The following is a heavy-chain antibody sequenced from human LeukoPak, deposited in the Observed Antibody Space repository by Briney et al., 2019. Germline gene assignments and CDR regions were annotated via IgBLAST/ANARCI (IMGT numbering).Heavy chain of an antibody. CDR1: GFSLSTSGMC. J-gene: IGHJ4*02. CDR3: ARTSYSSSSVFFGY. CDR2: IDWDDDT. D-gene: IGHD6-6*01. Sequence: SGPALGETTTTLPLTCNLSGFSLSTSGMCVSRNRPPPGKALGWLARIDWDDDTYYSTSLKTRLTISKDTSKNQVVLTMINMDPVDTATYYCARTSYSSSSVFFGYWGQGTLVTVSS. V-gene: IGHV2-70*11.